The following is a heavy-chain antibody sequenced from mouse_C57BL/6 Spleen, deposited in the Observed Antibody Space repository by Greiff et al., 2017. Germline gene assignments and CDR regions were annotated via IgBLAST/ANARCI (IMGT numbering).Heavy chain of an antibody. J-gene: IGHJ4*01. Sequence: QVQLQQSGAELVKPGASVKMSCKASGYTFTSYWITWVKQRPGQGLEWIGDIYPGSGSTNYNEKFKSKATLTVDTSSSTAYMQLSSLTSEDSAVYYCARRDWGSSYNYAMDYWGQGTSVTVSS. V-gene: IGHV1-55*01. D-gene: IGHD1-1*01. CDR1: GYTFTSYW. CDR3: ARRDWGSSYNYAMDY. CDR2: IYPGSGST.